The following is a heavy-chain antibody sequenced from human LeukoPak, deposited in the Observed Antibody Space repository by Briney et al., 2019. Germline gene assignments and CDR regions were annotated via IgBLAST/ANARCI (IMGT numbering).Heavy chain of an antibody. J-gene: IGHJ4*02. Sequence: SVKVYCKASGGTFSSYAISWVRQSPGQGLEWMGGIIPIFGTANYAQKFQGRVTITADESTSTAYVELSSLRSEDTAVYYCAREYEGVIAFDYWGQGTLVTVSS. CDR3: AREYEGVIAFDY. D-gene: IGHD3-16*02. V-gene: IGHV1-69*13. CDR2: IIPIFGTA. CDR1: GGTFSSYA.